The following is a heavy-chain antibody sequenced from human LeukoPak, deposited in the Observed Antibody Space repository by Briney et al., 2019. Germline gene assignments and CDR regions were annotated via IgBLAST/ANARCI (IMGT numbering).Heavy chain of an antibody. CDR2: IRSKRYGGTT. CDR1: GFTFANYA. V-gene: IGHV3-49*04. D-gene: IGHD3-22*01. J-gene: IGHJ4*02. CDR3: ARVDYYDSSGFFDY. Sequence: GGSLRLSCTTSGFTFANYALTWVRQAPGKGLEWVGFIRSKRYGGTTEYAASVRGRFTISRDDSKSIAYLQMSSLRAEDTAVYYCARVDYYDSSGFFDYWGQGTLVTVSS.